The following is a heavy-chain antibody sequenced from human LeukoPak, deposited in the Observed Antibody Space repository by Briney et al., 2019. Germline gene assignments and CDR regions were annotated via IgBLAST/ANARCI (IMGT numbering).Heavy chain of an antibody. CDR1: GFSFSSYA. CDR2: ISYDGSNT. D-gene: IGHD6-19*01. Sequence: PGGSLRLFCAASGFSFSSYAMHGVCEAPGKGLGRVSGISYDGSNTYSADSVKGRFTISRDNSSNALYLQMNSLRAEDTAVYDCARVLLWPAVASGFDYWGQATLVTVSS. V-gene: IGHV3-30*04. CDR3: ARVLLWPAVASGFDY. J-gene: IGHJ4*02.